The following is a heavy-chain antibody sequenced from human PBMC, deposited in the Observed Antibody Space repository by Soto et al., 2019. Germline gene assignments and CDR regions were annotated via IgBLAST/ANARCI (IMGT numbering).Heavy chain of an antibody. V-gene: IGHV1-18*04. CDR2: ISGYNANI. D-gene: IGHD1-20*01. CDR1: GYTFTNNG. Sequence: ASVKVSCKTSGYTFTNNGINWVRQAPGQGLEWMGWISGYNANINYAQKFLGRVTLATDTSTSTAYMELTSLTSDDTAVYYCARDPPITGSLRGTPLMAVWGQGTTVTVSS. J-gene: IGHJ6*02. CDR3: ARDPPITGSLRGTPLMAV.